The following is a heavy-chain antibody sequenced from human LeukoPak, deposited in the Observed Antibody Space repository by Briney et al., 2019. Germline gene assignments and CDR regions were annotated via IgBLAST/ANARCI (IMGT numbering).Heavy chain of an antibody. Sequence: PSETLSLTCSVSGGSISGNSHYWGWIRQPPGKGLEWIGSLHYIVNTYYNPSLKSRVTISADTSKNQFSLTLSSVTAADTAVYYCARGMMMFGVAGSWFDPWGQGTLVTVSS. J-gene: IGHJ5*02. D-gene: IGHD3-3*01. CDR1: GGSISGNSHY. CDR3: ARGMMMFGVAGSWFDP. V-gene: IGHV4-39*01. CDR2: LHYIVNT.